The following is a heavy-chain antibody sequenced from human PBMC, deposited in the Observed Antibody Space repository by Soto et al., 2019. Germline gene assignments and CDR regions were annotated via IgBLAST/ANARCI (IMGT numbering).Heavy chain of an antibody. V-gene: IGHV3-23*01. CDR3: AKDDGLVEGYLDF. Sequence: EVQLLESGGGLVQPGGSLRLSCAASGFTFSNYAMSWVRQAPGKGLEWVSAIGSSGGSTHYADSVKGRFTISRDNSKKTLYLQMNSLRAEDTAVYYCAKDDGLVEGYLDFWGQGTLVTVSS. J-gene: IGHJ4*02. CDR1: GFTFSNYA. CDR2: IGSSGGST.